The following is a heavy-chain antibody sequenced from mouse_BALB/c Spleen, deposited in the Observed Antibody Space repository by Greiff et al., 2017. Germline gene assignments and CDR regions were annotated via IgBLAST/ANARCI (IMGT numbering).Heavy chain of an antibody. V-gene: IGHV2-9-2*01. CDR3: VRYDPLYAMDY. CDR2: IWTGGGT. J-gene: IGHJ4*01. D-gene: IGHD2-3*01. Sequence: VQLQQSGPGLVAPSQSLSITCTVSGFSLTSYDISWIRQPPGKGLEWLGVIWTGGGTNYNSAFMSRLSISKDNSKSQVFLKMNSLQTDDTAIYYCVRYDPLYAMDYWGQGTSVTVSS. CDR1: GFSLTSYD.